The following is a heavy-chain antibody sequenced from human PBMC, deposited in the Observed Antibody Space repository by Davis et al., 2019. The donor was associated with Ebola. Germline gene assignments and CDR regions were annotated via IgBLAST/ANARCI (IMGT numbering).Heavy chain of an antibody. J-gene: IGHJ6*02. V-gene: IGHV4-61*01. CDR3: ARGNTATTILYYYYGMDV. CDR2: IYYSGST. CDR1: GGSVSSGSYY. Sequence: MPSETLSLTCTVSGGSVSSGSYYWSWIRQPPGKGLEWIGYIYYSGSTNYNPSLKSRVTISVDTSKNQFSLKLSSVTAADTAVYYCARGNTATTILYYYYGMDVWGQGTTVTVSS. D-gene: IGHD4-17*01.